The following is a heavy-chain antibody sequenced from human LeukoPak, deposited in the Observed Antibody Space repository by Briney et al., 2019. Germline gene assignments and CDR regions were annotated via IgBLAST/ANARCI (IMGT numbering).Heavy chain of an antibody. CDR2: ISGSGGST. J-gene: IGHJ5*02. D-gene: IGHD3-22*01. V-gene: IGHV3-23*01. CDR1: GFTFSSYA. Sequence: GGSLRLPCAASGFTFSSYAMSWVRQAPGKGLEWVSAISGSGGSTYYADSVKGRFTISRDNSKNTLYLQMNSLRAEDTAVYYCAKDLYDSSGYLWFDPWGQGTLVTVSS. CDR3: AKDLYDSSGYLWFDP.